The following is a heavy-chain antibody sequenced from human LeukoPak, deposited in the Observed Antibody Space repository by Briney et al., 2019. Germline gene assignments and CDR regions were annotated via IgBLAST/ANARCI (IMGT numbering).Heavy chain of an antibody. CDR1: GYTFTSYD. D-gene: IGHD1-26*01. V-gene: IGHV1-8*03. CDR3: AILGGATAYFDY. J-gene: IGHJ4*02. Sequence: GASVKVSCKASGYTFTSYDINWVRQATGQGLECMGWMNPNSGNTGYAQKFQGRVTITRNTSISTAYMELSSLRSEDTAVYYCAILGGATAYFDYWGQGTLVTVSS. CDR2: MNPNSGNT.